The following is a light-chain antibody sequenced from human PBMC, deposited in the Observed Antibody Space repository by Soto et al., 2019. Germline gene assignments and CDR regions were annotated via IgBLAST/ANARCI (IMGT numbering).Light chain of an antibody. J-gene: IGKJ2*01. CDR3: QHSAT. CDR2: DAS. V-gene: IGKV1-5*01. Sequence: DIQMTQSPSTLSASVGDRVTITCRASQSISGWLAWYQHKPGRAPKLLIYDASSLEAGVPSRFSGSGSGTEFTLTISSLQPDDFETYYCQHSATCGQGTRLEIK. CDR1: QSISGW.